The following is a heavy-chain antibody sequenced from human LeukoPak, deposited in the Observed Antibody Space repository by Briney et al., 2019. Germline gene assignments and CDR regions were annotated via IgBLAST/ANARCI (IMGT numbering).Heavy chain of an antibody. Sequence: GGSLRLSCVASGFTFTKCAMSWIRQAPGKGLEWVAIITATGDTAYYADSVKGRFTISRDNSRNTVYMQMDSLRAGDTAIYYCAGDRNSDWYSPLDYWGQGSQVTVSP. V-gene: IGHV3-23*01. D-gene: IGHD6-19*01. CDR1: GFTFTKCA. CDR3: AGDRNSDWYSPLDY. J-gene: IGHJ4*02. CDR2: ITATGDTA.